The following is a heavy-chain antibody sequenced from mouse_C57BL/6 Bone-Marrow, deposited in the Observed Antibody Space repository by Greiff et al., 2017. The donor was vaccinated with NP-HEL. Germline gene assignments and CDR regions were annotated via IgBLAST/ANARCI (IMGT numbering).Heavy chain of an antibody. D-gene: IGHD1-1*01. J-gene: IGHJ4*01. CDR1: GYAFTNYL. Sequence: QVQLQQSGAELVRPGTSVKVSCKASGYAFTNYLIEWVKQRPGQGLEWIGVINPGSGGTNYNEKFKGKATLTAYKSSSTAYMQLSSLTSEDSAVYFCARGSNPNYYAMDYWGQGTSVTVSS. CDR3: ARGSNPNYYAMDY. V-gene: IGHV1-54*01. CDR2: INPGSGGT.